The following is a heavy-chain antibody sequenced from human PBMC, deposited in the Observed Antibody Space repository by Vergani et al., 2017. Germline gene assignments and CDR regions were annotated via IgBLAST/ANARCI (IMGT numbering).Heavy chain of an antibody. J-gene: IGHJ5*02. D-gene: IGHD6-13*01. CDR2: IIPIFGTA. CDR3: AVRTNIAAAGTANWFDP. Sequence: QVQLVQSGAEVKKPGSSVKVSCKASGGTFSSYAISWVRQAPGQGLEWMGRIIPIFGTANYAQKFQGRVTITADESTSTAYMELSSLRSEDTAVYCCAVRTNIAAAGTANWFDPWGQGTLVTVSP. V-gene: IGHV1-69*13. CDR1: GGTFSSYA.